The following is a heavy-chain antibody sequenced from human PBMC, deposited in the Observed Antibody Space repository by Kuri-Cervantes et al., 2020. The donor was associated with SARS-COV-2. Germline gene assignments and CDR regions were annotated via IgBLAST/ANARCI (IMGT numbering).Heavy chain of an antibody. V-gene: IGHV4-39*01. D-gene: IGHD2-2*01. CDR3: ARSTGIVVVPAAIWDYFDY. Sequence: SETLSLTCTVSGGSISSSSYYWGWIRQPPGKGLEWIGSIYYSGSTHYNPSVKSRVTISVDTSKNQFSLKLSSVTAADTAVYYCARSTGIVVVPAAIWDYFDYWGQGTLVTVSS. J-gene: IGHJ4*02. CDR2: IYYSGST. CDR1: GGSISSSSYY.